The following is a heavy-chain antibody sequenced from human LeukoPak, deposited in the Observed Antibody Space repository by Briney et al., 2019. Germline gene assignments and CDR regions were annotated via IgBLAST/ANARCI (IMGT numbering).Heavy chain of an antibody. J-gene: IGHJ5*02. D-gene: IGHD6-19*01. CDR3: ARGYSSDWHNWFDP. CDR2: INSDGSST. Sequence: GGSLRLSCAASGITFSDTWMSWVRRAPGKGLVWVSLINSDGSSTTYADSVKGRFTISRDNAKNTLYLQMHSLRAEDTALYYCARGYSSDWHNWFDPWGQGTLVTVSS. V-gene: IGHV3-74*01. CDR1: GITFSDTW.